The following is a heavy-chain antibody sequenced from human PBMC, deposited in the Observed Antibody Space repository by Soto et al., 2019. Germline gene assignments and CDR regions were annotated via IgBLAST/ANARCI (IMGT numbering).Heavy chain of an antibody. Sequence: QVQLVQSGAEVKKPGASVKVSCKASGYTFTSYGISWVRQAPGQGLEWMGWISAYNGNTNYAQKLQGRVTMTTDTSTSTAYMELRSLRSDDTAVYYCARLMPYYYGSGSPDAFDIWGQGTMVTVSS. V-gene: IGHV1-18*01. J-gene: IGHJ3*02. CDR1: GYTFTSYG. D-gene: IGHD3-10*01. CDR3: ARLMPYYYGSGSPDAFDI. CDR2: ISAYNGNT.